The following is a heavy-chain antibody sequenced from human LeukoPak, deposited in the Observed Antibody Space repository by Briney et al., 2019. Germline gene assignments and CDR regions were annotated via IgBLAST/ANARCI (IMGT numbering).Heavy chain of an antibody. Sequence: PGGSLRLSCAASGFTVSSNYMSWVRQAPGKGLEWVSVIYSGGSTYYADSVKGRFTISRDNSKNTLYLQMNSLRAEDTAVYYCARDVERWQFDYWGQGTLVTVSS. CDR2: IYSGGST. CDR3: ARDVERWQFDY. V-gene: IGHV3-66*01. CDR1: GFTVSSNY. D-gene: IGHD4-23*01. J-gene: IGHJ4*02.